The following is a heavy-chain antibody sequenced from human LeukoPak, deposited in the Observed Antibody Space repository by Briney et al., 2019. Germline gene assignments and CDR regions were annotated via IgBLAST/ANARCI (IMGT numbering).Heavy chain of an antibody. CDR2: ISAYNGNT. Sequence: ASVKVSCKASGGTFSNYAISWVRQAPGQGLEWMGWISAYNGNTNYAQKLQGRVTMTTDTSTSTAYMELRSLRSDDTAVYYCASGDTFGGVIAPVDYWGQGTLVTVSS. D-gene: IGHD3-16*02. J-gene: IGHJ4*02. V-gene: IGHV1-18*01. CDR1: GGTFSNYA. CDR3: ASGDTFGGVIAPVDY.